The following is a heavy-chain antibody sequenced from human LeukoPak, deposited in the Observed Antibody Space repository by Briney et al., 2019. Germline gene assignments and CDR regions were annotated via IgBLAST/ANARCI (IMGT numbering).Heavy chain of an antibody. CDR3: AREVDCSSTSCYRGNWFDP. D-gene: IGHD2-2*02. Sequence: ASVKVSCKASGYTFTSYDINWVRQAPGQGLEWMGWMNRNSGNTDYAQKFQGRVTITRNTSISTAYMELSSLRSEDTAVYYCAREVDCSSTSCYRGNWFDPWGQGTLVTVSS. CDR2: MNRNSGNT. J-gene: IGHJ5*02. V-gene: IGHV1-8*03. CDR1: GYTFTSYD.